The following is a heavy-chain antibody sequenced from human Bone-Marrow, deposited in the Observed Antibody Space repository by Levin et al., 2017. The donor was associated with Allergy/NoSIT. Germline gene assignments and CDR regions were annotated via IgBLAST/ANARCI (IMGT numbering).Heavy chain of an antibody. V-gene: IGHV3-33*01. CDR1: GFTFSSFG. CDR3: ARCGEDSGYDCLQGFDF. CDR2: IWFDGSNK. D-gene: IGHD5-12*01. J-gene: IGHJ4*02. Sequence: QPGGSLRLSCAASGFTFSSFGMHWVRQAPGKGLEWVAVIWFDGSNKYYGDSVKGRFTITRDNSKNTLYLEMNSLRAEDTAVYYCARCGEDSGYDCLQGFDFWGQGTLVTVSS.